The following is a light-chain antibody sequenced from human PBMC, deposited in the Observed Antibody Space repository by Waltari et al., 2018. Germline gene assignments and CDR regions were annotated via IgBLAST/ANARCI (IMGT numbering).Light chain of an antibody. CDR2: LGS. CDR3: MQALQTWT. J-gene: IGKJ1*01. Sequence: DIVMTQSPLSLPVTPGEPASISCRFSQSLLHSNGYYYLDWYLQKPGQSPQLLIYLGSNRASGVPDRFTGSASGTDFTLKISRVEAEDVGVYYCMQALQTWTFGQGTKVEIK. CDR1: QSLLHSNGYYY. V-gene: IGKV2-28*01.